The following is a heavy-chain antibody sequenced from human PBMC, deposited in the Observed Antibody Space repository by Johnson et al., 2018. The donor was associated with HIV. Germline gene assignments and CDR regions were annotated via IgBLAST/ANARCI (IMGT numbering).Heavy chain of an antibody. J-gene: IGHJ3*01. V-gene: IGHV3-11*04. CDR2: ISSSGSSR. Sequence: QVQLVESGGGLVQPGGSLRLSCAASGFTFSDYYMSWIRQAPGKGLEWVSYISSSGSSRYYADSVKGRFTVSRDNAKNSLYLQTNSLRVDDTAVYYCARGLWLTPDVFDFWGQGTMVTVSS. CDR1: GFTFSDYY. D-gene: IGHD3-16*01. CDR3: ARGLWLTPDVFDF.